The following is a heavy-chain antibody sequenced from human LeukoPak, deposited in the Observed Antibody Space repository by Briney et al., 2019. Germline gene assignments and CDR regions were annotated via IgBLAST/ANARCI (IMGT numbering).Heavy chain of an antibody. CDR1: GYTFMNYG. CDR3: ARGGYYGSGSSIRYYGLGV. D-gene: IGHD3-10*01. Sequence: APVKVSCKASGYTFMNYGITWVRQAPGQGLQWMGWTRPYDDYTYYAQMFQGRVTMTTDTSTRTASMELRSLRSDDTAVYYCARGGYYGSGSSIRYYGLGVWGQGTTVTVSS. J-gene: IGHJ6*02. CDR2: TRPYDDYT. V-gene: IGHV1-18*01.